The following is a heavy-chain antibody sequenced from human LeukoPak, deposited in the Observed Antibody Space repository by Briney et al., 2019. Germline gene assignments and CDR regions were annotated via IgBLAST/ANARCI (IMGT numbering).Heavy chain of an antibody. Sequence: ASAKVSCKVSGSTLTALPMHRVPQPPGKGLEWMGGFDPEDGETIYAQKCQGRVTMTEDTSTDTAYMELSSLRSEDTAVYYCANEGMDVWGQGTTVTVSS. CDR2: FDPEDGET. D-gene: IGHD1-1*01. J-gene: IGHJ6*02. CDR3: ANEGMDV. CDR1: GSTLTALP. V-gene: IGHV1-24*01.